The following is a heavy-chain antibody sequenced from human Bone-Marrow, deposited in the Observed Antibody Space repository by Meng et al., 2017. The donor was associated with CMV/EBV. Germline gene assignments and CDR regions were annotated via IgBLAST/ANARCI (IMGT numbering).Heavy chain of an antibody. CDR3: ARGLGYYGSGSYDY. CDR2: IHYSGST. D-gene: IGHD3-10*01. Sequence: SGGSVSSGSFLWSWIRQPPGKGLEWIGYIHYSGSTNYNPSLKSRVTISVDTSKNQFSLKLSSVTAADTAVYYCARGLGYYGSGSYDYWGQGTLVTVSS. J-gene: IGHJ4*02. V-gene: IGHV4-61*01. CDR1: GGSVSSGSFL.